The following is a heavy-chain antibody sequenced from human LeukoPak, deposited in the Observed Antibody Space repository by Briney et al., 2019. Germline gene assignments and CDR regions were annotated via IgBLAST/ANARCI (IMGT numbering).Heavy chain of an antibody. CDR2: INPNSGGT. J-gene: IGHJ4*02. CDR1: GYTFTGYY. Sequence: ASVKVSCKASGYTFTGYYMHWVRQAPGQGLEWMGWINPNSGGTNYAQKFQGRVTMTRDTSISTAYMELSRLTSDDTAVYYCARVFKEWSPSGSFCYLDYWGQGTLVTVAS. V-gene: IGHV1-2*02. CDR3: ARVFKEWSPSGSFCYLDY. D-gene: IGHD1-26*01.